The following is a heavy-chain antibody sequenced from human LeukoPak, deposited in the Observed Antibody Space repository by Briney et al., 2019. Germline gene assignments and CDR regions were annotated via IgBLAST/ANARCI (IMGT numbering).Heavy chain of an antibody. CDR3: ARGVAYDSPPAEIDY. Sequence: ASVKVSCKASGYTFTGYYMHWVRQAPGQGLEWMGWINPNSGGTNYAQKFQGRVTMTRDTSISTAYMELSRLRSDDTAVYYCARGVAYDSPPAEIDYWGQGTLVTVSS. CDR1: GYTFTGYY. D-gene: IGHD3-22*01. CDR2: INPNSGGT. V-gene: IGHV1-2*02. J-gene: IGHJ4*02.